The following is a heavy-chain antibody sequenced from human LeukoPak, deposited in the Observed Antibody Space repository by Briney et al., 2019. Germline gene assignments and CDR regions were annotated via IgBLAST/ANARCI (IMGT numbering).Heavy chain of an antibody. D-gene: IGHD6-6*01. V-gene: IGHV1-46*03. J-gene: IGHJ4*02. CDR3: AGGDEAAQGY. Sequence: ASVKLSCKASGYTFTSYYMHWVRQAPGPRLEWMGIINPSVGSTSYAQKYQGRITITRATSTSTVYMELSSLSSEDTAVYYCAGGDEAAQGYWGQETLVTVSS. CDR2: INPSVGST. CDR1: GYTFTSYY.